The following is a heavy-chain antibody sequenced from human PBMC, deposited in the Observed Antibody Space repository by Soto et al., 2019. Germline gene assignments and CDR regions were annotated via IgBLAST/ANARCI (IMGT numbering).Heavy chain of an antibody. CDR2: IYYTGST. V-gene: IGHV4-39*01. J-gene: IGHJ6*02. CDR1: CGSISSSSYY. CDR3: GRQKRGWTAARPLPDGVDV. Sequence: KPSETLSRTCTVSCGSISSSSYYWGWIRQPPGKRLEWIGSIYYTGSTYYNPSLKSRVTISVDTSQNQFSLKLSSVTAEDTAVYYCGRQKRGWTAARPLPDGVDVWGQRTTGTVS. D-gene: IGHD6-6*01.